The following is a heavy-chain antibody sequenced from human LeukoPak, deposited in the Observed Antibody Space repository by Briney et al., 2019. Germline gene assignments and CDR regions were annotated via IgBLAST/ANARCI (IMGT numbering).Heavy chain of an antibody. CDR2: IYYSGST. D-gene: IGHD2-15*01. J-gene: IGHJ4*02. V-gene: IGHV4-39*07. CDR3: ARVCSGEGFFDY. Sequence: PSGAPSPPRTVSCGSLNSSSYYLGWGRPPPGKGVEWIGSIYYSGSTYYNPSLKSRVTISVDTSKNQFSLKLSSVTAADTAVYYCARVCSGEGFFDYWGQGTLVTVSS. CDR1: CGSLNSSSYY.